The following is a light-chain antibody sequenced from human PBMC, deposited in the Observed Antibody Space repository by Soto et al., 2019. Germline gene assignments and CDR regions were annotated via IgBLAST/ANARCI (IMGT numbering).Light chain of an antibody. J-gene: IGKJ5*01. CDR3: QQRSNWPPTT. CDR1: QSISSY. V-gene: IGKV3-11*01. Sequence: DIQMTQSPSTLSLSPGDRATLTCRASQSISSYLAWYQQKPGKAPRLLIYDASNRFTGIPARFSGSGSGTDCIPPISSLEPEDFFVYYCQQRSNWPPTTFGQGTRLEIK. CDR2: DAS.